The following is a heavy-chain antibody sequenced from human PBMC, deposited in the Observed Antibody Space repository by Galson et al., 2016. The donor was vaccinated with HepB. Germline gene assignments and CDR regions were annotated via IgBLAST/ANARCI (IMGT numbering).Heavy chain of an antibody. Sequence: QSGAEAKKPGESLRISCKGSGYSFISYWIGWVRQRPGKGLEWMGIIYPGDSEIRYRPSLQGQVTISADVSTGTAYLQWSSLQASDTAIYYCARHVDYYYSMDVWGKGTPVTVSS. J-gene: IGHJ6*03. CDR3: ARHVDYYYSMDV. CDR1: GYSFISYW. V-gene: IGHV5-51*01. D-gene: IGHD2-15*01. CDR2: IYPGDSEI.